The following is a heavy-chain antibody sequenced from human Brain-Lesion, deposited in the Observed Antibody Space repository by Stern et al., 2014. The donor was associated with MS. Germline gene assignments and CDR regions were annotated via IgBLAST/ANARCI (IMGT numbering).Heavy chain of an antibody. D-gene: IGHD6-13*01. CDR3: ARFPASRPHVFDS. CDR1: GGSISSSNW. CDR2: SDHSGST. J-gene: IGHJ4*02. V-gene: IGHV4-4*02. Sequence: QVQLQESGPGLVKPSGTLSLTCAVSGGSISSSNWWSWVRQSPGKGLEWIGESDHSGSTIYNPSLKSRVTVSEDKSKNRFPLTLRSVPAADTAVYFCARFPASRPHVFDSWGQGTLVTVSS.